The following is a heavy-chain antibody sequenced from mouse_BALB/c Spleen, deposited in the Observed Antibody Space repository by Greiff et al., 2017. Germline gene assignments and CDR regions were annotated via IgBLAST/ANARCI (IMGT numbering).Heavy chain of an antibody. Sequence: VQLQQSGPELVKPGASVKMSCKASGYTFTSYVMHWVKQKPGQGLEWIGYINPYNDGTKYNEKFKGKATLTSDKSSSTAYMELSSLTSEDSAVYYCARCLYYYGSSPFAYWGQGTLVTVSA. CDR3: ARCLYYYGSSPFAY. V-gene: IGHV1-14*01. J-gene: IGHJ3*01. D-gene: IGHD1-1*01. CDR2: INPYNDGT. CDR1: GYTFTSYV.